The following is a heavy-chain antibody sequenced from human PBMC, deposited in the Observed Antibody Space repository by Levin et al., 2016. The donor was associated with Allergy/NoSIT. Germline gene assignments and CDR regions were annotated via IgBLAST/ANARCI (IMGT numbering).Heavy chain of an antibody. CDR2: IGTAGDT. D-gene: IGHD6-13*01. Sequence: ESLKISCAASGFTFSSYDMHWVRQATGKGLEWVSAIGTAGDTYYPGSVKGRFTISRENAKNSLYLQMNSLRAGDTAVYYCARSHPPAAGRLYYYYGMDVWGQGTTVTVSS. CDR1: GFTFSSYD. CDR3: ARSHPPAAGRLYYYYGMDV. J-gene: IGHJ6*02. V-gene: IGHV3-13*04.